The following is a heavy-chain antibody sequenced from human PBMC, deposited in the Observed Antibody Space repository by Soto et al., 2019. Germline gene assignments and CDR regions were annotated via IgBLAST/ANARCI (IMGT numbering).Heavy chain of an antibody. J-gene: IGHJ4*02. CDR1: GFTFSSYS. D-gene: IGHD4-4*01. CDR3: ASNPGHDYSNYSGY. Sequence: GGSLRLSCAASGFTFSSYSMNWVRQAPGKGLEWVSSISSSSSYIYYADSLKGRFTISRDNAKNSMYLQMNSLRAEDTAVYYCASNPGHDYSNYSGYGGQGTRVTV. V-gene: IGHV3-21*01. CDR2: ISSSSSYI.